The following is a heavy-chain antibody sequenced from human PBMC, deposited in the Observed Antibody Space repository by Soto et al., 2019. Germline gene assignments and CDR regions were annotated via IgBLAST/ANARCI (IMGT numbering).Heavy chain of an antibody. D-gene: IGHD1-1*01. CDR3: ARDLNWNDGSD. Sequence: EVQLVESGGGLVQPGGSLRLSCAASGFTFSSYEMNWVRQAPGKGLEWVSYISSSGSTIYYADSVKGRFTISRDNSKNTLYLQMNSLRVEDTAVYYCARDLNWNDGSDWGQGTLVTVSS. CDR2: ISSSGSTI. J-gene: IGHJ4*02. CDR1: GFTFSSYE. V-gene: IGHV3-48*03.